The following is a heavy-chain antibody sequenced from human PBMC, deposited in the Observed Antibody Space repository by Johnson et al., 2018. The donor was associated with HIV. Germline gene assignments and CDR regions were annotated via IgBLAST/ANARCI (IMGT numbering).Heavy chain of an antibody. CDR3: ARDLYYGAGSCVAFDS. J-gene: IGHJ3*02. V-gene: IGHV3-43D*03. D-gene: IGHD3-10*01. CDR1: GFTFDDYA. CDR2: INWDGDST. Sequence: VQLVESGGGVVQPGRSLRLSCAASGFTFDDYAMHWVRQAPGKGLEWVSLINWDGDSTYYADSVKGRFTISRDNSKNTLYLQMNSLRAEDTALYYWARDLYYGAGSCVAFDSWGQGTMVTVSS.